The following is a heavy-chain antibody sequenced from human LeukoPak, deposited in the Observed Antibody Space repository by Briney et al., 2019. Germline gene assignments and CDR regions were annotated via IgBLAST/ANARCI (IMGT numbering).Heavy chain of an antibody. D-gene: IGHD3-22*01. CDR1: DGSVTNSNYY. CDR3: ARSVYYDSSGHYYRYFDY. J-gene: IGHJ4*02. Sequence: SETLSLTCTVSDGSVTNSNYYWGWIRQPPGKGLEWIGSIYYIGSTYYNPSLKSRVTISVDTSKNQFSLRLSSVTAADTAVYYCARSVYYDSSGHYYRYFDYWGQGTRVTVSS. CDR2: IYYIGST. V-gene: IGHV4-39*01.